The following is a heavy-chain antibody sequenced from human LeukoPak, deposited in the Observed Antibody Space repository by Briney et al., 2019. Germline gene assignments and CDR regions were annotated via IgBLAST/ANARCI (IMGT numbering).Heavy chain of an antibody. CDR3: ARYDYGGNYDY. V-gene: IGHV3-33*01. CDR2: IWSDGSNQ. J-gene: IGHJ4*02. D-gene: IGHD4-23*01. CDR1: GITFSTSG. Sequence: GGSLRLSCAVSGITFSTSGMHWVRQAPGKGLEWVAFIWSDGSNQYYADSVKGRFTISRDNSKNTLYLQMNSLRAEDTAVYYCARYDYGGNYDYWGQGTLVTVSS.